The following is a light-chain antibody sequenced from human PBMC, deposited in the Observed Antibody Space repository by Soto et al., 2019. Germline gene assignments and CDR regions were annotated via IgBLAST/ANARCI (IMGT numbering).Light chain of an antibody. CDR1: QPIANK. CDR2: GAS. J-gene: IGKJ2*01. V-gene: IGKV3D-15*01. Sequence: TQSPALLSVSPGETATLSCKASQPIANKLDWYQQSPGQTPRLLIYGASTRASGVPDRFSGSGSGTDFTLTITSPQAEDCATYYCQQYYDWPPNTFGQGTKLDSK. CDR3: QQYYDWPPNT.